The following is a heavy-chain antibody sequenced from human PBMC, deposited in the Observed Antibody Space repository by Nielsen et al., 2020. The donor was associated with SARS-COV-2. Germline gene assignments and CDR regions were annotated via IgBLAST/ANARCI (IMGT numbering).Heavy chain of an antibody. V-gene: IGHV1-3*01. J-gene: IGHJ5*02. CDR3: ARDLVLEWLLEGFDP. D-gene: IGHD3-3*01. CDR2: INAGNGNT. CDR1: GYTFTSYA. Sequence: ASVNVSCKASGYTFTSYAMHSVRQAPGQRLEWMGWINAGNGNTKYSQKFQGRVTITRDTSASTAYMELSSLRSEDTAVYYCARDLVLEWLLEGFDPWGQGTLVTVSS.